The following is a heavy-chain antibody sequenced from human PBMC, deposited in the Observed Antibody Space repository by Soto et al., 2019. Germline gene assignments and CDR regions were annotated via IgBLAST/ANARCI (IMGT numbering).Heavy chain of an antibody. CDR3: AKGENTAMRVAFDI. D-gene: IGHD2-2*01. CDR2: ICGSGGCT. J-gene: IGHJ3*02. CDR1: EFTFSSYA. V-gene: IGHV3-23*01. Sequence: EVQLLESGGGLVQPGGSLRLSCAASEFTFSSYAMSWVRQAPGKGLEWVSAICGSGGCTYYAVSVKGRFTISRDNSKNTLYLQMNSLRAEDTAVYYCAKGENTAMRVAFDIWGQGTMVTVSS.